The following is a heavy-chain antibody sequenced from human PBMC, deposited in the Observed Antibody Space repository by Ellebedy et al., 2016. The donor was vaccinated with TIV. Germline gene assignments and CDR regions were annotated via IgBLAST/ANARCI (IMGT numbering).Heavy chain of an antibody. V-gene: IGHV3-30*07. CDR3: ARAASYYGSGSYNRYYGMDV. J-gene: IGHJ6*02. CDR1: GFDFSGYA. Sequence: GESLKISCAVSGFDFSGYAMSWVRQAPGKGLEWVAVISYDGSNKYYADSVKGRFTISRDNSKNTLYLQMNSLRAEDTAVYYCARAASYYGSGSYNRYYGMDVWGQGTTVTVSS. CDR2: ISYDGSNK. D-gene: IGHD3-10*01.